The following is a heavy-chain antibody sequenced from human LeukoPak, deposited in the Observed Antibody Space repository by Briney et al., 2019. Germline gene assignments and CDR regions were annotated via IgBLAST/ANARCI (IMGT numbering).Heavy chain of an antibody. D-gene: IGHD5/OR15-5a*01. CDR2: IDHIGRT. CDR3: ATSDTVSTYNWFDP. V-gene: IGHV4-34*01. CDR1: DGSFSGYY. J-gene: IGHJ5*02. Sequence: SETLSLTCGVYDGSFSGYYWSWIRQPPGKGLEWIGEIDHIGRTNYSPSFESRVTMSVDTSKNQFSLNLSSLTAADTAVYYCATSDTVSTYNWFDPWGQGTLVTVSS.